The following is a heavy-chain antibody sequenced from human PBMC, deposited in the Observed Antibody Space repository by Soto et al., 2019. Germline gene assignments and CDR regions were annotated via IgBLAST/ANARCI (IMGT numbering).Heavy chain of an antibody. CDR3: ARGGNRYSNVASGVGGFEY. V-gene: IGHV4-59*01. CDR2: VYHTGAT. D-gene: IGHD5-12*01. J-gene: IGHJ4*02. Sequence: QMHLQESGPGLVKPSETLSLTCTVSGASISSSYWSWIRQSPERGLEWIAYVYHTGATNYNPSLKSRVTISLDTSKGQFSLNHTSLTTADTAVYFCARGGNRYSNVASGVGGFEYWGQGSLVTVSS. CDR1: GASISSSY.